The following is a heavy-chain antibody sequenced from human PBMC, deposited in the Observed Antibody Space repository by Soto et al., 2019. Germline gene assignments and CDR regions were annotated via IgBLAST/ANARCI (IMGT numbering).Heavy chain of an antibody. CDR1: GFTFDYYA. CDR3: VKXAINSGWSGGRIYFFQS. CDR2: ISWNTGLI. Sequence: GGSLRLSCAASGFTFDYYAMHWVRQPPGKGLEWVSGISWNTGLIGYADSVKGRFTISRDNGKNSLYLQMNSLRTEDAALYYCVKXAINSGWSGGRIYFFQSWGPGTPVTVSS. V-gene: IGHV3-9*01. J-gene: IGHJ4*02. D-gene: IGHD6-19*01.